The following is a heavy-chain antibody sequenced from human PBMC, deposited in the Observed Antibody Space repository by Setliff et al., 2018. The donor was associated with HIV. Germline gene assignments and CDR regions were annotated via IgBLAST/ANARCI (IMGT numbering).Heavy chain of an antibody. J-gene: IGHJ6*02. CDR1: GFTFDDHG. D-gene: IGHD3-9*01. CDR2: ISWNGGSI. Sequence: GGSLRLSCVVSGFTFDDHGMIWVRQGPGKGLEWVAGISWNGGSIGYIDSVKGRFTISRDNAENSVYLQMNSLRAEDTALYYCARGLHDILTGALDVWGQGTTVTVSS. CDR3: ARGLHDILTGALDV. V-gene: IGHV3-20*04.